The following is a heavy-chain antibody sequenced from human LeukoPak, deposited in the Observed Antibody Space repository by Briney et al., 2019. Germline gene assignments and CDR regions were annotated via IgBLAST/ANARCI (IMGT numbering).Heavy chain of an antibody. J-gene: IGHJ4*02. V-gene: IGHV3-74*01. D-gene: IGHD3-22*01. CDR1: GFTFSSYW. CDR3: AKWGMLGYYDSSGYYYGDY. CDR2: INSDGSST. Sequence: GGSLRLSCVASGFTFSSYWMHWVRQAPGKGLVWASRINSDGSSTNYADSVKGRFTISRDNAKNTLYLQMNSLRAEDTAVYYCAKWGMLGYYDSSGYYYGDYWGQGTLVTVSS.